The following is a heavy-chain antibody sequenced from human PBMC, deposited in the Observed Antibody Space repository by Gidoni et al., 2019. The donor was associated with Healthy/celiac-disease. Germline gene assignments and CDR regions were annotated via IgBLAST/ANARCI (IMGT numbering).Heavy chain of an antibody. CDR2: ISGSGCST. J-gene: IGHJ4*02. CDR3: AKDGVRGVVVVAAGGYFDY. V-gene: IGHV3-23*01. Sequence: EVQLLESGGGLVQPGGSLRLSCAASGFTFSSYAMSWVRQAPGNGLGGVSAISGSGCSTYYADSVNGRFTISRDNSKNTLYLQMNSLRAEDTAVYYCAKDGVRGVVVVAAGGYFDYWGQGTLVTVSS. CDR1: GFTFSSYA. D-gene: IGHD2-15*01.